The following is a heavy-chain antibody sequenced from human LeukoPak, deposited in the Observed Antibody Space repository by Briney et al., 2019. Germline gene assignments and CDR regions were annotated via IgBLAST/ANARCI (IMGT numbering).Heavy chain of an antibody. D-gene: IGHD6-19*01. CDR1: GGSISSYY. Sequence: PSETLSLTCTVSGGSISSYYWSWIRQPPGKGLEWIGYIYYSGSTNYNPSLKSRVTISVDTSRNQFSLKLSSVTAADTAVYYCARQSGWFHYFYGLDVWGQGTTVTVS. CDR2: IYYSGST. V-gene: IGHV4-59*08. CDR3: ARQSGWFHYFYGLDV. J-gene: IGHJ6*02.